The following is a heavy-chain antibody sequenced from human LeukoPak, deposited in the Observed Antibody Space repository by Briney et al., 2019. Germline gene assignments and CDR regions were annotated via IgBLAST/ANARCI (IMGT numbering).Heavy chain of an antibody. J-gene: IGHJ4*02. D-gene: IGHD3-10*01. CDR1: GGSISSYY. V-gene: IGHV4-59*01. Sequence: SETLSLTCTVSGGSISSYYWSWIRQPPGKGLEWIGYIYYSGSTNYNPSLKSRVTISVDTSKNQFSLKLSSVTAADTAVYYCARGSWGFLYGSGSAIDYWGQGTLVTVSS. CDR3: ARGSWGFLYGSGSAIDY. CDR2: IYYSGST.